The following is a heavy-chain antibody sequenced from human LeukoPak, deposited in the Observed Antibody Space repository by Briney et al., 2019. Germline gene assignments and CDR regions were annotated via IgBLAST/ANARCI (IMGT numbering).Heavy chain of an antibody. D-gene: IGHD3-3*01. CDR3: ARDQYDTWSRRGNFDS. J-gene: IGHJ4*02. CDR1: GFTFSSYS. V-gene: IGHV3-21*04. CDR2: ISSSSSYI. Sequence: GGSLRLSCAVSGFTFSSYSMNWVRQAPGKGLEWVSSISSSSSYIYYADSVKGRFTISRDNAKNSLYLQMNSLRVEDTAVFYCARDQYDTWSRRGNFDSWGQGTLVIVSS.